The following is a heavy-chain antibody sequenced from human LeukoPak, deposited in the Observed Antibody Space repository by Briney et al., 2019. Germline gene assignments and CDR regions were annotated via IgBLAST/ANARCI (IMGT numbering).Heavy chain of an antibody. Sequence: SETLSLTCTVSGGSISSYYWSWIRQPPGKGLEWIGYIYYSGSTNYNPSLKSRVIISVDTSKNQFSLKLSSVTAADTAVYYCARSTSRMGLFDPWGQGTLVTVSS. CDR3: ARSTSRMGLFDP. CDR1: GGSISSYY. V-gene: IGHV4-59*01. D-gene: IGHD2-8*01. J-gene: IGHJ5*02. CDR2: IYYSGST.